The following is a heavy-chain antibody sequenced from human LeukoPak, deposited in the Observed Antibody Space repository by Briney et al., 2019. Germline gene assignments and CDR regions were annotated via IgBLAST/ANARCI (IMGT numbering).Heavy chain of an antibody. CDR3: ASEDSSGWYLDY. V-gene: IGHV4-34*01. CDR1: GGSFRGYY. Sequence: TSETLSLTCAVYGGSFRGYYWSWIRQPPGKGLEWIGEINHSGSTNYNPSLKSRVTISVDTSKNQFSLKLSSVTAADTAVYYCASEDSSGWYLDYWGQGTLVTVSS. J-gene: IGHJ4*02. D-gene: IGHD6-19*01. CDR2: INHSGST.